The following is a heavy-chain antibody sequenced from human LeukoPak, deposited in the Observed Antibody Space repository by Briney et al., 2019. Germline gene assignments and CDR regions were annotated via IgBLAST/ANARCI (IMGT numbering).Heavy chain of an antibody. J-gene: IGHJ4*02. V-gene: IGHV4-39*07. CDR3: ARVLTAAGLDF. D-gene: IGHD6-25*01. Sequence: PSETLSLTCSVSGGSLSGSKTWGWVRQPPGKGPEWIGNIHNDGRNAPNPSLKSRVTMSLDTSTNQFSLKVNSGTAAATAFYYCARVLTAAGLDFWGQGVLVSIPS. CDR2: IHNDGRN. CDR1: GGSLSGSKT.